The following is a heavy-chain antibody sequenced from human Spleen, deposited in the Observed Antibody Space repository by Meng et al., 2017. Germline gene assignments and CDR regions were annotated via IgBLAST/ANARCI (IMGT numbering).Heavy chain of an antibody. CDR2: INPYNGNT. CDR1: GYTFTNYG. V-gene: IGHV1-18*01. Sequence: QVQLVQSGAEVKKPGASVTVSCKTSGYTFTNYGITWVRQAPGQGLEWMGWINPYNGNTNYAQKLRGRITMTTDTSTSTAYMDLRSLTSDDTAVYYCARALHPDHFDYWGQGTLVTVSS. CDR3: ARALHPDHFDY. J-gene: IGHJ4*02.